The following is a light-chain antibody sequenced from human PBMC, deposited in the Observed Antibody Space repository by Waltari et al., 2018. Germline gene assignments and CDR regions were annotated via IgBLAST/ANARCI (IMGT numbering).Light chain of an antibody. Sequence: SYELTQPPSVSVSPGQTVTITCSGDKLGSRYTCWYQQRAGQSPIMVIFQDKKRPTGIPERFSGSNSGNTAALTISGAQSMDEADYYCQTWVNGTVIFDGGTKVTVL. V-gene: IGLV3-1*01. J-gene: IGLJ2*01. CDR2: QDK. CDR1: KLGSRY. CDR3: QTWVNGTVI.